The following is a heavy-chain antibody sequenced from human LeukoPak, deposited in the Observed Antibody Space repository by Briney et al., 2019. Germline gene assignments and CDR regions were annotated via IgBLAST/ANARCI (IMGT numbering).Heavy chain of an antibody. CDR1: GYTFTSYG. J-gene: IGHJ5*02. Sequence: ASVKVSCKASGYTFTSYGISWVRQAPGQWLEWMGWISAYNGNTNYAQKLQGRVTMTTDTSTSTAYMELRSLRSDDTAVYYCARGSGQYSSGWYGDEDNWFDPWGQGTLVTVSS. CDR3: ARGSGQYSSGWYGDEDNWFDP. V-gene: IGHV1-18*01. D-gene: IGHD6-19*01. CDR2: ISAYNGNT.